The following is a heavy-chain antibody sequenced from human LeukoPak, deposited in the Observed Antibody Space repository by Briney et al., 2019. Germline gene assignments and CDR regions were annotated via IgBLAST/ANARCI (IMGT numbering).Heavy chain of an antibody. D-gene: IGHD3-16*02. J-gene: IGHJ4*02. CDR1: GGSISSGDYY. CDR3: ARYVWGSYPTFEDY. Sequence: SQTLSLTCTVSGGSISSGDYYWSWIRQPPGKGLEWIGYIYYSGSTYYNPSLKSRVTISVDTSKNKFSLKLSSVTAADTAVYYCARYVWGSYPTFEDYWGQGTLVTVSS. CDR2: IYYSGST. V-gene: IGHV4-30-4*08.